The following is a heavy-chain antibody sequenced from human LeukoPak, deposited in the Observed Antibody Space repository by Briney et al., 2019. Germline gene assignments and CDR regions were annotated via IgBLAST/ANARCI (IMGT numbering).Heavy chain of an antibody. J-gene: IGHJ4*02. Sequence: SETLSLTCTVSGGSISSGGYYWSWIRQHPGKGLEWIGYIYYSGSTYYNPSLKSRVTISVDTSKNQFSLKLSSVTAADTAVYYCARARHYYDSSGYGNNYYFDYWGQGTLVTVSS. V-gene: IGHV4-31*03. CDR2: IYYSGST. CDR1: GGSISSGGYY. D-gene: IGHD3-22*01. CDR3: ARARHYYDSSGYGNNYYFDY.